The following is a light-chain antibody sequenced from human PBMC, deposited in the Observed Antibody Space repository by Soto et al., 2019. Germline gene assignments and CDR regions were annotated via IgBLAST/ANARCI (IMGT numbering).Light chain of an antibody. CDR1: SSDVGRYNL. CDR2: EVG. CDR3: CSYAGSTTFVV. Sequence: QSVLTQPASVSGSPGQSITISCTGTSSDVGRYNLVSWYQQHPGKATKLMIYEVGKRPSGVSNRFYGSKSGKTASLTNSGLQAEDEADYYCCSYAGSTTFVVFGGGTKVTVL. J-gene: IGLJ2*01. V-gene: IGLV2-23*02.